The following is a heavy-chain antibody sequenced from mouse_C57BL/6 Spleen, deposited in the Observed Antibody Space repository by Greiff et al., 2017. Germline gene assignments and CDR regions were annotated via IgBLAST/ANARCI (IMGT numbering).Heavy chain of an antibody. CDR1: GYTFTDYY. D-gene: IGHD2-3*01. J-gene: IGHJ4*01. Sequence: EVQLQQSGPELVKPGASVKISCKASGYTFTDYYMNWVKQSHGKSLEWIGDINPNNGGTSYNQKFKGKATLTVDKSSSTADMELRSLTSEDSAVYYCARADGHYAMDYWGQGTSVTVSS. CDR3: ARADGHYAMDY. CDR2: INPNNGGT. V-gene: IGHV1-26*01.